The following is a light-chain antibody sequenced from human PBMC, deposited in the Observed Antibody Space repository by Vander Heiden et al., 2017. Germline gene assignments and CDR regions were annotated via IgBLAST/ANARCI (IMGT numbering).Light chain of an antibody. V-gene: IGKV3-20*01. CDR1: QNIYSTY. Sequence: DIVLQQSPGTLSLSPGERATLSCRASQNIYSTYLAWYQQKPAQPPMLLMYGASTSAIGIPDRFSGTGSGTDFTLTSIRPEPEDFAVYYRRQDDSSRTFGRGTKVQVK. CDR3: RQDDSSRT. J-gene: IGKJ1*01. CDR2: GAS.